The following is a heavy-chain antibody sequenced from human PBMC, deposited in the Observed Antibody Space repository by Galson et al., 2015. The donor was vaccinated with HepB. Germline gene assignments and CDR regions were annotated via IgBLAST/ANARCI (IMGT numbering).Heavy chain of an antibody. V-gene: IGHV1-24*01. Sequence: SVKVSCKVSGYTLTELSMHWVRQAPGKGLEWMGGFDPEDGETIYAQKFQGRVTMTEDTSTDTAYMELSSLRSEDTAVYYCAITHQAAAARNLDYWGQGTLVTVSS. CDR2: FDPEDGET. D-gene: IGHD6-13*01. J-gene: IGHJ4*02. CDR3: AITHQAAAARNLDY. CDR1: GYTLTELS.